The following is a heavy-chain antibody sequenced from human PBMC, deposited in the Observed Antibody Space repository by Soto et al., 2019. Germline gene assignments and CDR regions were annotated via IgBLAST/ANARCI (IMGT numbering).Heavy chain of an antibody. CDR1: GFTFSNYA. Sequence: GGSLRLSCAASGFTFSNYAMSWVRQAPGKGLAWVSGISGSGGGTYYADSVKGRFTISRDNSKNTLYLQMNSLRAEDTAVYYCAKARRYCSSSSCYVVSMDVWGQGTTVTVSS. CDR2: ISGSGGGT. CDR3: AKARRYCSSSSCYVVSMDV. V-gene: IGHV3-23*01. D-gene: IGHD2-2*01. J-gene: IGHJ6*02.